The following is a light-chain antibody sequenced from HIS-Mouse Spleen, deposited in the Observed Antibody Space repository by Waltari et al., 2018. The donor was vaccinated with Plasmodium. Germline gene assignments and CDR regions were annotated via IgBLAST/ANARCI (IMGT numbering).Light chain of an antibody. J-gene: IGKJ1*01. V-gene: IGKV3-15*01. CDR3: QQYNNWPRGT. CDR2: GAS. Sequence: EIVMTQSPATLSVSPGERATLSCRASQSVSSNLAWYQQKPGQAPRLRSYGASTRATGIPARFSGSGSGTEFTLTISSMQSEDFAVYYCQQYNNWPRGTFGQGTKVEIK. CDR1: QSVSSN.